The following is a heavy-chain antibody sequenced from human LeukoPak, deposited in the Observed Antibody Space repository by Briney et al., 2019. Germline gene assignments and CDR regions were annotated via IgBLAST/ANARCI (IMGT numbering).Heavy chain of an antibody. J-gene: IGHJ5*02. CDR1: GFTFSSYG. D-gene: IGHD6-13*01. Sequence: GRSLRLSCAASGFTFSSYGMHWVRQAPGKGLEWVAFIRYDGSNKYYADSVKGRFTISRDNSKNTLYLQMNSLRAEDTAVYYCAKDRGRYSSSWYVRGGFDPWGQGTLVTVSS. CDR2: IRYDGSNK. CDR3: AKDRGRYSSSWYVRGGFDP. V-gene: IGHV3-30*02.